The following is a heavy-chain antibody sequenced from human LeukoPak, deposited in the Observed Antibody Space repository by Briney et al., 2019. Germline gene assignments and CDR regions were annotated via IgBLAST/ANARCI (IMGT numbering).Heavy chain of an antibody. J-gene: IGHJ5*02. D-gene: IGHD3-16*01. CDR1: GGTFSSYA. CDR3: ARTLGWGYP. V-gene: IGHV1-2*02. CDR2: INPNSGGT. Sequence: ASVKVSCKASGGTFSSYAISWMRQAPGQGLEWMGWINPNSGGTNYAQKFQGRVTMTRDTSISTAYMELSRLRSDDTAVYYCARTLGWGYPWGQGTLVTVSS.